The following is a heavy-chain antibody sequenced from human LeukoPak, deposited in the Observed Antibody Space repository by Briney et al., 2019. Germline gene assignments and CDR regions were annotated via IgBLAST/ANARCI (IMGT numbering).Heavy chain of an antibody. V-gene: IGHV3-30*04. CDR2: ISSDGTHK. Sequence: GGSLRLSCAASGFTFSSSAMHWVRQTPGRGLEWVALISSDGTHKYYADSVKGRFTISRDNAKNSLYLQMNSLRAEDTAVYYCARSPSSLYCGGDCWIDYWGQGTLVTVSS. J-gene: IGHJ4*02. CDR3: ARSPSSLYCGGDCWIDY. D-gene: IGHD2-21*01. CDR1: GFTFSSSA.